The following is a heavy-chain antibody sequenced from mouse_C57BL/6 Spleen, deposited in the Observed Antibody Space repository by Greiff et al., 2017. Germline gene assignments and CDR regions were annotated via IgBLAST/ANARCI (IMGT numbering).Heavy chain of an antibody. CDR3: TCPPVELRSGMDY. J-gene: IGHJ4*01. V-gene: IGHV1-15*01. Sequence: QVQLQQSGAELVRPGASVTLSCKASGYTFTDYEMHWVKQTPVHGLEWIGAIDPETGGTAYNQKFKGKDILTADKSSSTAYLELRSLTSEDSAVYDCTCPPVELRSGMDYWGQGTSVTVSS. D-gene: IGHD1-1*02. CDR2: IDPETGGT. CDR1: GYTFTDYE.